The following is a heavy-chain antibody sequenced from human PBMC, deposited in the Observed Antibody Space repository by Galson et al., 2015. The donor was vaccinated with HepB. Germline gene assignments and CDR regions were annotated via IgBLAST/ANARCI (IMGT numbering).Heavy chain of an antibody. Sequence: SLRLSCAASGFTFSRYWMHWVRQAPGKGLVWVSRINNDGSSTRYADSVKGRFTISRDNAKNTLDLQMNSLRAEDTAVYYCARVRGDYGDYWGQGTLVTVSS. D-gene: IGHD4-17*01. J-gene: IGHJ4*02. CDR3: ARVRGDYGDY. V-gene: IGHV3-74*01. CDR2: INNDGSST. CDR1: GFTFSRYW.